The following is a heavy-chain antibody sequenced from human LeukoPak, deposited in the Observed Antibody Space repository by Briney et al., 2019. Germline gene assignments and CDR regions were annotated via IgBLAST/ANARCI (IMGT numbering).Heavy chain of an antibody. CDR2: VSTSGGGT. J-gene: IGHJ3*02. D-gene: IGHD6-19*01. Sequence: GGSLRLSCAASGFTFSSYSMNWVRQAPGKGLEWVSGVSTSGGGTYYADSVKGRFTISRDNSKNTLYLQMNSLRAEDTAVYYCAKDGAVVGTMDAFDMWGQGTLVTVSS. V-gene: IGHV3-23*01. CDR3: AKDGAVVGTMDAFDM. CDR1: GFTFSSYS.